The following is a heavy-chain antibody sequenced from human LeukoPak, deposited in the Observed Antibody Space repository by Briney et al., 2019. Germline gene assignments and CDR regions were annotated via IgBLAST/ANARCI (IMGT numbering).Heavy chain of an antibody. D-gene: IGHD6-19*01. CDR1: GGSISYYY. CDR3: ARESPTYSSGWYKDF. Sequence: SETLSLTCTVSGGSISYYYWSWIRQPAGGGLEWIGRIYISGSTNYNPCLKSRVTISIDKSNNQFFLKLNSVTAADTAVYYCARESPTYSSGWYKDFWGQGTLVTVSS. CDR2: IYISGST. V-gene: IGHV4-4*07. J-gene: IGHJ4*02.